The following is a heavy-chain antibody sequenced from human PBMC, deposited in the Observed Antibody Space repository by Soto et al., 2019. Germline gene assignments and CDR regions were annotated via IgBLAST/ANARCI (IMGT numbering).Heavy chain of an antibody. J-gene: IGHJ4*02. CDR1: GDSINNYY. V-gene: IGHV4-59*01. D-gene: IGHD6-13*01. CDR2: IYYTGST. CDR3: AKYRRTEAEGFTLDY. Sequence: SETLSLTCTVSGDSINNYYWSWIRQPPGKRLEWIGYIYYTGSTTYNPSLESRVTMSVDTSKNQFSLKLNSVNAADTAVYYCAKYRRTEAEGFTLDYWGRGTLVTVYS.